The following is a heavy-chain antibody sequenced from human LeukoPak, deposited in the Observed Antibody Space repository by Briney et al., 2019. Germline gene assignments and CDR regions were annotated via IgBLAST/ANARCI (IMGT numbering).Heavy chain of an antibody. D-gene: IGHD6-13*01. V-gene: IGHV3-7*01. CDR1: GFTVSSNF. Sequence: GGSLRLSCAVSGFTVSSNFMTWVRQAPGKGLEWVANIKQDGSEKYYVDSVKGRFTISRDNARNSLYLQMNSLRAEDTAVYYCARDRGIAAAVPDYWGQGTLVTVSS. J-gene: IGHJ4*02. CDR3: ARDRGIAAAVPDY. CDR2: IKQDGSEK.